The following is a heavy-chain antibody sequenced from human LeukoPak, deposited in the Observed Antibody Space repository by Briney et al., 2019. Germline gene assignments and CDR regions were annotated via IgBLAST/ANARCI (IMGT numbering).Heavy chain of an antibody. V-gene: IGHV4-39*07. D-gene: IGHD6-13*01. Sequence: TSETLSLTCTVSGGSISSSSYYWGWIRQPPGKGLEWIGSIYYSGSTYYNPSLKSRVTTSVDTSKNQFSLKLSSVTAADTAVYYCAREGIAAAGTLTNWFDPWGQGTLVTVSS. CDR2: IYYSGST. J-gene: IGHJ5*02. CDR1: GGSISSSSYY. CDR3: AREGIAAAGTLTNWFDP.